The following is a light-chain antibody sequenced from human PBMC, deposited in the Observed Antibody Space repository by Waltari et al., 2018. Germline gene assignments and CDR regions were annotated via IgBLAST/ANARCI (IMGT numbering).Light chain of an antibody. Sequence: QSVLTQPPSVSAAPGQRVTIPCSGGSSNIGNNYVSWYRQFQGTAPKLLIYENTERPSGIPGRFSGSKSGTSATLDLTGLQAGDEADYYCGTWDSSLSGAVFGGGTHLTVL. CDR3: GTWDSSLSGAV. V-gene: IGLV1-51*02. J-gene: IGLJ7*01. CDR1: SSNIGNNY. CDR2: ENT.